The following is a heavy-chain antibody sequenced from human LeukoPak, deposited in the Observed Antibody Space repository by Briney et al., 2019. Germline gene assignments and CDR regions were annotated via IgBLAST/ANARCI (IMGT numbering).Heavy chain of an antibody. J-gene: IGHJ4*02. CDR3: AKDAPKKTYYYGSGSYFDY. D-gene: IGHD3-10*01. CDR1: GFTFDDYA. CDR2: ISWDGGST. V-gene: IGHV3-43D*04. Sequence: PGGSLRLSCAASGFTFDDYAMHWVRQAPGKGLEWVSLISWDGGSTYYADSVKGRFTISRDNSKNSLYLQMNSLRAEDTALYHCAKDAPKKTYYYGSGSYFDYWGQGTLVTVSS.